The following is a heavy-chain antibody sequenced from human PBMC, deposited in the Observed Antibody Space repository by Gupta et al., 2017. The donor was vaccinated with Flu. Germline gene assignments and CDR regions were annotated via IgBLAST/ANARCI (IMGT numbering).Heavy chain of an antibody. CDR3: ADCGTGRTQHCLFNY. Sequence: EVQLVESGGALVEPGGSLRLSCAASGLTFSNAWMSWVRQAPGKGLEWVGRIKSRTDGEASDYAAPVKGRFTISRDDSKNTVYLQMNSLKMEDTAVYYCADCGTGRTQHCLFNYWGQGTLVTVSS. J-gene: IGHJ4*02. CDR1: GLTFSNAW. CDR2: IKSRTDGEAS. V-gene: IGHV3-15*02. D-gene: IGHD2-21*01.